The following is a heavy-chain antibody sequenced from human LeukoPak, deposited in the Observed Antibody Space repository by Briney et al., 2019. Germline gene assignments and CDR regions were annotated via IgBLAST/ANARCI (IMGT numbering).Heavy chain of an antibody. Sequence: GGSLRLSCAASGFTFSSYAMSWVRQAPGKGLEWVSAISGSGGSTYYADSVKGRFTISRDNSKNTLYLQMNSLRAEDTAAYYCAKYDYDILTGYFSFDYWGQGTLVTVSS. J-gene: IGHJ4*02. CDR1: GFTFSSYA. V-gene: IGHV3-23*01. CDR2: ISGSGGST. D-gene: IGHD3-9*01. CDR3: AKYDYDILTGYFSFDY.